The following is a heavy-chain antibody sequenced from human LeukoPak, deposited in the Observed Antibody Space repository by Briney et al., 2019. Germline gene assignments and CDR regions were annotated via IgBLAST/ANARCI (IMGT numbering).Heavy chain of an antibody. CDR1: GYTFTGYY. CDR2: INPNSGGT. J-gene: IGHJ4*02. CDR3: ARGSATLDYYGSGMNDY. Sequence: GASVKVSCKASGYTFTGYYMHWVRQAPGQGLEWMGWINPNSGGTNYAQKFQGRVTMTRDTSISTAYMELSRLRSDDTAVYYCARGSATLDYYGSGMNDYWGQGTLVTVSS. V-gene: IGHV1-2*02. D-gene: IGHD3-10*01.